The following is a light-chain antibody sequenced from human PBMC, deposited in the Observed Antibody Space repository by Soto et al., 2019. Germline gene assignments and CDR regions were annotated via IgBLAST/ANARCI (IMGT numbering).Light chain of an antibody. Sequence: DIQMTQSPSSLSASVGDRVTITCRASQTITNYLNWYQQKPGKAPKLLIYAASSLQSGVPSRFSGSGSGTDFTLTISSLQPEDFATYYCQQSGTFGQGTKVEIK. V-gene: IGKV1-39*01. CDR3: QQSGT. CDR2: AAS. J-gene: IGKJ1*01. CDR1: QTITNY.